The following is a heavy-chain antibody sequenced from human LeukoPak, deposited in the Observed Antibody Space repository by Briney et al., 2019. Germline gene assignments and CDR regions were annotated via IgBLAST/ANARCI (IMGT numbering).Heavy chain of an antibody. D-gene: IGHD5-24*01. CDR2: IYYSGST. CDR1: GGSISSGGYY. J-gene: IGHJ6*02. V-gene: IGHV4-61*08. Sequence: PSETLSLTCTVSGGSISSGGYYWNWMRQHPGKGLEWIGYIYYSGSTYYNPSLKSRVTMSVDTSKNQFSLKLNSVTPADTAGYYCARLRRDGYSRLDVWGQGTTVTVSS. CDR3: ARLRRDGYSRLDV.